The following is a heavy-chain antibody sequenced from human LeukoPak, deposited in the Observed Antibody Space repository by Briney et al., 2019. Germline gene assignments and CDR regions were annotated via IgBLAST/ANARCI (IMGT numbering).Heavy chain of an antibody. Sequence: GGSLRLSCAAAGLTFSTNSMNWVRQAPGKGLEWVSYISFSSSTIYYADSVKGRFTISRDNAKNLLYLQVNSLRAEDTAVYYCARDDDSSGYYYVYWGQGTLVTVSS. D-gene: IGHD3-22*01. J-gene: IGHJ4*02. CDR1: GLTFSTNS. CDR3: ARDDDSSGYYYVY. V-gene: IGHV3-48*01. CDR2: ISFSSSTI.